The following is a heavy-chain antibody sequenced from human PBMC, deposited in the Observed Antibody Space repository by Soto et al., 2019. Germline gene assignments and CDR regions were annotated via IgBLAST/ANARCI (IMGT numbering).Heavy chain of an antibody. J-gene: IGHJ3*02. V-gene: IGHV1-69*06. CDR2: IIPIFGTA. Sequence: SVKVSCKASGGTFSSYAISWVRQAPGQGLEWMGGIIPIFGTAIYAQKFQGRVTMTEDTSTDTAYMELSSLRSEDTAVYYCVTGRNISFDIWGRGTMVTVSS. D-gene: IGHD1-1*01. CDR3: VTGRNISFDI. CDR1: GGTFSSYA.